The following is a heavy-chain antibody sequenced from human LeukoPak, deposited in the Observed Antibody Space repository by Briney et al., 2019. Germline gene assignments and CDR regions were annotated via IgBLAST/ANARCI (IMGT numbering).Heavy chain of an antibody. CDR1: GLTVSTNC. J-gene: IGHJ2*01. CDR3: ARGNWYFDL. Sequence: RGSLRLSCAASGLTVSTNCMTWVRQAPGRGLEWVSLIDSAGNTYYADSVKGRFTISRDNSKNTLYLQMNTLRVEDTAVFYCARGNWYFDLWGRGTLVTVSS. CDR2: IDSAGNT. V-gene: IGHV3-66*01.